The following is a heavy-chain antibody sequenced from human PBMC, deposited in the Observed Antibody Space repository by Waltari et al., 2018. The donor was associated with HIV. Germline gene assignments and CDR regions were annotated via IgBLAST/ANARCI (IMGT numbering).Heavy chain of an antibody. V-gene: IGHV4-31*02. J-gene: IGHJ2*01. CDR1: GSSINSDNYY. CDR3: ARVLYWYFDL. Sequence: QVQLPESGPGLVKPSQTLSLPCNVSGSSINSDNYYWAWIRQHPGRGLECIGFVYYRGSTFSNPSFKSRATISVDTSKNQFSLKLTSMTAADTAVYYCARVLYWYFDLWGRGTLVTVSS. CDR2: VYYRGST.